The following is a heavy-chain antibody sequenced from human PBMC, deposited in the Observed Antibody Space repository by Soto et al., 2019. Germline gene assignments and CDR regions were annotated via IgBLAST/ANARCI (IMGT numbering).Heavy chain of an antibody. V-gene: IGHV3-23*01. CDR1: GFTFSSYA. D-gene: IGHD1-1*01. J-gene: IGHJ6*02. Sequence: GGSLRLSCAASGFTFSSYAMSWVRQAPGKGLEWVSAISGSGGSTYYADSVKGRFTISRDNSKNTLYLQMNSLRAEDTAVYYCAKERTTGTTKGRDYYYYYGMDVWGQGTTVTVSS. CDR3: AKERTTGTTKGRDYYYYYGMDV. CDR2: ISGSGGST.